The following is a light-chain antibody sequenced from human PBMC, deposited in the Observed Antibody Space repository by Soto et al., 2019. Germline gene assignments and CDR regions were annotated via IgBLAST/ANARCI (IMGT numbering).Light chain of an antibody. Sequence: QSALTQPASVSGSPGQSITISCTGTSSDVGGYNYVSWYQQHPGKAPKLLIYDVSNRPSGVSNRFSGSKSGNTASLTISGLQADDEADYHCSSYTSSSTLVVFGGGTKLTVL. J-gene: IGLJ2*01. CDR2: DVS. V-gene: IGLV2-14*01. CDR1: SSDVGGYNY. CDR3: SSYTSSSTLVV.